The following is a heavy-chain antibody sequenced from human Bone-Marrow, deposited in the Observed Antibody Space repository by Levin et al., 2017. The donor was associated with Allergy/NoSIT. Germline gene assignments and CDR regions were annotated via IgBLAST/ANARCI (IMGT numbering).Heavy chain of an antibody. D-gene: IGHD3-16*01. CDR3: ASWAMFYYDGSDFDYFYYSMDV. V-gene: IGHV3-21*06. CDR2: ISSGSSHI. J-gene: IGHJ6*02. CDR1: GLSFSNYD. Sequence: GESLKISCAASGLSFSNYDMNWVRQAPGKGLEWVSSISSGSSHIDYADSVKGRFTISRDNAKNSLYLQMNSLRLEDTAVYFCASWAMFYYDGSDFDYFYYSMDVGGQGTTVTVSS.